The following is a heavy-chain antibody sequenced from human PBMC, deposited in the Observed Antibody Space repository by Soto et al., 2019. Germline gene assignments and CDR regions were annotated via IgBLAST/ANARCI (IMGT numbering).Heavy chain of an antibody. CDR2: IKSRADGGTT. J-gene: IGHJ4*02. CDR1: GFSFSNAW. V-gene: IGHV3-15*01. D-gene: IGHD3-16*01. Sequence: EVQLVESGGDFVKPGGSLRVSCAVSGFSFSNAWMSWVRQAPGKGLEWVGRIKSRADGGTTDYTAPVKGRLTISRDDSKNTVFLQMNSLKTEDTAVYYGTAHLGEVFPLDDWGQGTLVTVSS. CDR3: TAHLGEVFPLDD.